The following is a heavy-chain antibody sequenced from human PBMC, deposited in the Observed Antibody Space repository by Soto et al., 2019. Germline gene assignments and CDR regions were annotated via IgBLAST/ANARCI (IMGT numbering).Heavy chain of an antibody. CDR1: GYVFTSYG. CDR2: ISAYNGKT. D-gene: IGHD2-2*02. J-gene: IGHJ4*02. CDR3: ARDHCSSTNCYSAVDY. V-gene: IGHV1-18*01. Sequence: QVQLVQSGAEVKKPGASVKVSCKASGYVFTSYGISWVRQAPGQGLEWMGWISAYNGKTNYAQKLQGRVTMNTDTSTSTAYMELRSLRSDDSAVYYCARDHCSSTNCYSAVDYWGQGTLVTVSS.